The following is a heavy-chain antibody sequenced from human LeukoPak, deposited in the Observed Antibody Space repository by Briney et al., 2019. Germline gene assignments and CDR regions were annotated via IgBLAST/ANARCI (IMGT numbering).Heavy chain of an antibody. V-gene: IGHV1-69*01. Sequence: GSSVKVSCKASGGTFSSYAISWVRQAPGQGLEWMGGIIPIFGTANYAQKFQGRVTITADESTSTAYMELRSLRSDDTALYYCARFGLGKHIEVAGIPFDIWGQGTMVTVSS. CDR1: GGTFSSYA. D-gene: IGHD6-19*01. CDR3: ARFGLGKHIEVAGIPFDI. J-gene: IGHJ3*02. CDR2: IIPIFGTA.